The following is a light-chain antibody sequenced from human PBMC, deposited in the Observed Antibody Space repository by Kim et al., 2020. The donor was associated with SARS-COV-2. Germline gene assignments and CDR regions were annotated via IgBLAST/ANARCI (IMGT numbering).Light chain of an antibody. J-gene: IGKJ4*01. V-gene: IGKV1-16*02. CDR1: QGIGNF. CDR2: SAS. Sequence: DIQMTQSPSSLSASVGDRVIITCRASQGIGNFLAWYQQKPGKAPESLIYSASILQSGVPSKFSGSGSGTDFTLSISSLQPEDSATYYCQQYQTFPFIFGGGTKVDIK. CDR3: QQYQTFPFI.